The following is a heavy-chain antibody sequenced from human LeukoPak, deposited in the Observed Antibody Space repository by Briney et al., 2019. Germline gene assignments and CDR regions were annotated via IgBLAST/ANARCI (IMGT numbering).Heavy chain of an antibody. CDR1: GGSISSYY. D-gene: IGHD3-22*01. CDR2: IYYSGST. V-gene: IGHV4-59*01. CDR3: ARGPNYYDSSGYYYPLDY. J-gene: IGHJ4*02. Sequence: SETLSLTCTVSGGSISSYYWSWIRQPPGKGLEWIGYIYYSGSTNYNPSLKSRVTISVDTSKNQFSLKLSSVTAADTAVYYCARGPNYYDSSGYYYPLDYWGQGTLVTVSS.